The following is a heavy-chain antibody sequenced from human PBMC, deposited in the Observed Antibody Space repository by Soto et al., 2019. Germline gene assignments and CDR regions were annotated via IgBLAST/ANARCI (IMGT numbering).Heavy chain of an antibody. V-gene: IGHV5-10-1*01. J-gene: IGHJ6*02. CDR1: GYSFTSCW. D-gene: IGHD2-2*01. CDR3: ESHGSGDCSSTSCYAHYCYGMDV. CDR2: IDPSDSYT. Sequence: GESLKISCTGSGYSFTSCWISWVRQMPGKGLECMGRIDPSDSYTNYSPSFQGHVTISADKSIITAYLQWSSLKASDTAMYYCESHGSGDCSSTSCYAHYCYGMDVWGQGTTVNVSS.